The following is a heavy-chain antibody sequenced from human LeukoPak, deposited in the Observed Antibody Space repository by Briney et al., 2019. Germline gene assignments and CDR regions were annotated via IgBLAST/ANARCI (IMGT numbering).Heavy chain of an antibody. J-gene: IGHJ4*02. Sequence: SVKVSCKASGGTFSSYAISRVRRAPGQGLEWMGGIIPIFGTANYAQKFQGRVTITADESTSTAYMELSSLRSEDTAVYYCARGDPTTVTPFDYWGQGALVTVSS. V-gene: IGHV1-69*13. CDR3: ARGDPTTVTPFDY. CDR1: GGTFSSYA. D-gene: IGHD4-11*01. CDR2: IIPIFGTA.